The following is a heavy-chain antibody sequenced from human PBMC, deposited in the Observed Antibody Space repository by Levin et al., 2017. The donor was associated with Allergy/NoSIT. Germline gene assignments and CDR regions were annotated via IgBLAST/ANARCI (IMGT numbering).Heavy chain of an antibody. V-gene: IGHV4-39*02. D-gene: IGHD3-10*01. Sequence: SETLSLTCTVSGGSISSSSYYWGWIRQPPGKGLEWIGSIYYTGSTYYNPSLQSRVTISVDTSKSYLSLKLTSVTAADTAVYCCTPSMLREVTTDYYFDDWGQGTLVTVSS. CDR2: IYYTGST. CDR1: GGSISSSSYY. CDR3: TPSMLREVTTDYYFDD. J-gene: IGHJ4*02.